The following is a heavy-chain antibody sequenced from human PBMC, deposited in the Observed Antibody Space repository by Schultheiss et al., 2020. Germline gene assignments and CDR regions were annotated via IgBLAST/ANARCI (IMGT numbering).Heavy chain of an antibody. D-gene: IGHD3-22*01. Sequence: GPTLVKPTQTLTLTCNFSGFSLSTTGVGVGWIRQPPGKALEWLAHIFSNDEKSYSTSLKSRLTISKDTSKSQVVLTMTNMDPVDTATYYCARMPYYYDSSGYYHFDYWGQGTLVTVSA. V-gene: IGHV2-26*01. CDR1: GFSLSTTGVG. CDR2: IFSNDEK. J-gene: IGHJ4*02. CDR3: ARMPYYYDSSGYYHFDY.